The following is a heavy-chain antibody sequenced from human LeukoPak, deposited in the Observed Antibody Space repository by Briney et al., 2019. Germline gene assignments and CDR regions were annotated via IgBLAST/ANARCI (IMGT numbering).Heavy chain of an antibody. CDR1: GFTFSSYG. J-gene: IGHJ4*02. CDR3: TRVGYIDEGIDY. Sequence: GRSLRLSCAASGFTFSSYGMHWVRQAPGKGLEWVAVIWYDGSNKYYADSVKGRFTISRDNAKNSLYLQMNSLRAGDTAIYYCTRVGYIDEGIDYWGQGTLVTVSS. D-gene: IGHD5-24*01. CDR2: IWYDGSNK. V-gene: IGHV3-33*03.